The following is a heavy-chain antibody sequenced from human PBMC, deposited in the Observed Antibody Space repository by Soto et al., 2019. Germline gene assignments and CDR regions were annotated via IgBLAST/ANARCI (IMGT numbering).Heavy chain of an antibody. V-gene: IGHV1-69*08. CDR2: IIPILGIA. CDR1: GGTFSSYT. J-gene: IGHJ4*02. Sequence: QVQLVQSGAEVKKPGSSVKVSCKASGGTFSSYTISWVRQAPGQVLEWMGRIIPILGIANYAQKFHGRVTITADKYTSTAYMELSRLRSEDTAVYYCAREEEEGGDCLYFDYWGQGTLVTVSS. D-gene: IGHD2-21*02. CDR3: AREEEEGGDCLYFDY.